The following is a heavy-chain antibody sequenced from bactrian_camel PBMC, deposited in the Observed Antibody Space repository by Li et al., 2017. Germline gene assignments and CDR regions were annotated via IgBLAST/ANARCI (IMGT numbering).Heavy chain of an antibody. CDR2: KYTALGIS. J-gene: IGHJ4*01. CDR1: DNPYSASC. V-gene: IGHV3S1*01. CDR3: AHRPYCSGGSLSSSWYND. D-gene: IGHD2*01. Sequence: QVQLVESGGGPVQAGGSLRLSCSVSDNPYSASCMGWFHQAPGREREAVAAKYTALGISYYADSAKGRFTISQDNAKNTQYLQMDNLRPEDTAMYYCAHRPYCSGGSLSSSWYNDWGQGTQVTVS.